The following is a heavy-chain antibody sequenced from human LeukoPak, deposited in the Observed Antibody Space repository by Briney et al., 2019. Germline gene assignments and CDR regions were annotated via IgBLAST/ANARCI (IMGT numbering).Heavy chain of an antibody. CDR2: IKQDGSEK. Sequence: GRSLRLSCAASGFTFSSYWMSWVRQAPGKGLEWVANIKQDGSEKYYVDSVKGRFTISRDNAKNSLYLQMNSLRAEDTAVYYCARGRWLQPFDYWGQGTLVTVSS. J-gene: IGHJ4*02. CDR1: GFTFSSYW. D-gene: IGHD5-24*01. V-gene: IGHV3-7*04. CDR3: ARGRWLQPFDY.